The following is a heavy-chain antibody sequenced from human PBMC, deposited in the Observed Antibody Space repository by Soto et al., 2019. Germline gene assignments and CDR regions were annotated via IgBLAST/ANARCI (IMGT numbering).Heavy chain of an antibody. CDR1: GGTFRRLA. D-gene: IGHD2-2*02. Sequence: QVQMVQSGAEVKQPGSSVKVSCKASGGTFRRLAISWVRQAPGQGLEWMGGIIPLFNTKNYAQRFQGRVTVTADESTSTAYMEMSSLTSEDTHVFYCARVSVDCSTTSYYTDSGMAVWGPGTTVIGAS. V-gene: IGHV1-69*01. J-gene: IGHJ6*02. CDR3: ARVSVDCSTTSYYTDSGMAV. CDR2: IIPLFNTK.